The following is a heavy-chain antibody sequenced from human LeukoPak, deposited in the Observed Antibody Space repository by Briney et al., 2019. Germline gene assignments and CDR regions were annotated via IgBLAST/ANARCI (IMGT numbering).Heavy chain of an antibody. J-gene: IGHJ6*03. D-gene: IGHD6-19*01. V-gene: IGHV1-2*02. CDR3: ARDLYQWLPSTRPRDYYYYMDV. Sequence: VASVKVSCTASGYTFTGYYIHWVRQAPGQGLEYMGWINPNSSGTNYAQKFQGRVTMTRDTSISTAYMELSRLRSDDTAVYYCARDLYQWLPSTRPRDYYYYMDVWGEGTTVTVSS. CDR2: INPNSSGT. CDR1: GYTFTGYY.